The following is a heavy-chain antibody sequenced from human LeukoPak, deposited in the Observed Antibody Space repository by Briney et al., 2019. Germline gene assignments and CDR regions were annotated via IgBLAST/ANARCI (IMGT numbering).Heavy chain of an antibody. CDR1: GYTFTSYD. D-gene: IGHD1-26*01. V-gene: IGHV1-18*01. J-gene: IGHJ5*02. Sequence: ASVKVSCKASGYTFTSYDITWVRQAPGQGLEWMGWVSAYNGNTKYAQKFQGRVTMTTDTSTSTVYMELSSLRSEDTAVYYCARDIGTSSNWFDPWGQGTLVTVSS. CDR2: VSAYNGNT. CDR3: ARDIGTSSNWFDP.